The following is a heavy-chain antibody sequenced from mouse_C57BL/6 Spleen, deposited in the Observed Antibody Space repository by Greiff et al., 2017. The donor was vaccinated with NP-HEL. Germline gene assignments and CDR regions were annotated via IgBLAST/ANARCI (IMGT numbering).Heavy chain of an antibody. V-gene: IGHV5-17*01. D-gene: IGHD2-4*01. Sequence: EVNVVESGGGLVKPGGSLKLSCAASGFTFSDYGMHWVRQAPEKGLEWVAYISSGSSTIYYADTVKGRFTISRDNAKNTLFLQMTSLRSDDTAMYYCARPIYYDYVSYFDYWGQGTTLTVSS. CDR2: ISSGSSTI. J-gene: IGHJ2*01. CDR3: ARPIYYDYVSYFDY. CDR1: GFTFSDYG.